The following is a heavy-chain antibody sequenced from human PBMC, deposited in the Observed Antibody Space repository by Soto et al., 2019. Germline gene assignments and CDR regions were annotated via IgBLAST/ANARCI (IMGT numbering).Heavy chain of an antibody. CDR3: ARVSAHTTIFGVVNYPHYYFDY. Sequence: QVQLVQSGAEVKKPGASVKVSCKASGYTFTSYGISWVRQAPGQGLEWMGWISAYNGNTNYAQKLQGRVTMTTDTTTSTAYMELRRRRSDDTAVYYCARVSAHTTIFGVVNYPHYYFDYWGQGTLVTVSS. CDR1: GYTFTSYG. V-gene: IGHV1-18*01. D-gene: IGHD3-3*01. CDR2: ISAYNGNT. J-gene: IGHJ4*02.